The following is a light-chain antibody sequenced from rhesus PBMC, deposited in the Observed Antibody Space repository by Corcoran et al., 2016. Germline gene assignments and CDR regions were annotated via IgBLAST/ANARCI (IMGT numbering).Light chain of an antibody. Sequence: VILTQSPATLSLSPGERATLSCRASQRVSSYVAGSQPKLEQAPKLPIYGASRRDTGNPDRVSGSGSGTDFTLTISSLEPEDFAVYYCQQYSNWPYSFGQGTKVEIK. CDR2: GAS. J-gene: IGKJ2*01. CDR1: QRVSSY. V-gene: IGKV3S9*01. CDR3: QQYSNWPYS.